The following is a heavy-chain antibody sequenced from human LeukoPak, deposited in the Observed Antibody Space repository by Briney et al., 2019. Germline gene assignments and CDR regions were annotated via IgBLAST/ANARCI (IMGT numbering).Heavy chain of an antibody. Sequence: ASVKVSCKTSGFTFTNYGFSWVRQAPGQGLEWMGWISAHNGEIKYSQMVQGRVTMTTDTSTTTVYMELSSLRSEDTAVYYCAAVSRRLGNYKAYYYMDVWGKGTTVTVSS. CDR3: AAVSRRLGNYKAYYYMDV. J-gene: IGHJ6*03. CDR2: ISAHNGEI. CDR1: GFTFTNYG. D-gene: IGHD1-7*01. V-gene: IGHV1-18*01.